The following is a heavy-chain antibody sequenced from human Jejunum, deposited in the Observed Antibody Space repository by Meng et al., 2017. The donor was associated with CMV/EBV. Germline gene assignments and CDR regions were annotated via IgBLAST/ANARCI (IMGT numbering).Heavy chain of an antibody. CDR3: ARDSGADSVATGDFDY. J-gene: IGHJ4*02. CDR1: FTVILTY. V-gene: IGHV3-66*02. Sequence: FTVILTYMGWVRPAPGGGLECVSVIYSGDTTYYADSVKGRFTISRDNSKNTLYLQMNSLRVEDTAVYYCARDSGADSVATGDFDYWGQGTLVTVSS. D-gene: IGHD5-12*01. CDR2: IYSGDTT.